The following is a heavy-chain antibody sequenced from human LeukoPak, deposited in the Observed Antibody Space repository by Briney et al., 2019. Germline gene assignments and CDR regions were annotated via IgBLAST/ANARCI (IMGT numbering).Heavy chain of an antibody. J-gene: IGHJ4*02. CDR1: GGFISSSSYY. CDR3: ARWGRYSSSWLYNGFDY. V-gene: IGHV4-39*01. D-gene: IGHD6-13*01. Sequence: SETLSLTCTVSGGFISSSSYYWGWIRQPPGKGLEWIGSIYYSGSTYYNPSLKSRVTISVDTSKNQLSLKLSSVTAADTAVYYCARWGRYSSSWLYNGFDYWGQGTLVTVSS. CDR2: IYYSGST.